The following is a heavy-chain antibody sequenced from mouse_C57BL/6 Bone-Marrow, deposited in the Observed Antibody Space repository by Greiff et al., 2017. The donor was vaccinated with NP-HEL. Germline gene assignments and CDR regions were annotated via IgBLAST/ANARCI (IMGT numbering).Heavy chain of an antibody. CDR3: ARSGGYDSWFAY. V-gene: IGHV1-55*01. CDR2: LYPGSGST. CDR1: GYTFTSYW. J-gene: IGHJ3*01. Sequence: QVQLQQPGAELVKPGASVKMSCKASGYTFTSYWITWVKQRPGQGLEWIGDLYPGSGSTNYNEKFKSKATLTVDTSSSTAYMQLSSLTSEDSAVYYCARSGGYDSWFAYWGQGTLVTVSA. D-gene: IGHD2-3*01.